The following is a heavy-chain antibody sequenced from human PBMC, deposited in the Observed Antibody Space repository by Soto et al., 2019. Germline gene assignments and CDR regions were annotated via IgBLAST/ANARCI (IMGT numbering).Heavy chain of an antibody. CDR1: GGSISRSY. J-gene: IGHJ6*02. V-gene: IGHV4-59*01. CDR2: IQYTGSA. D-gene: IGHD6-19*01. Sequence: PSETLSLPCNVSGGSISRSYWIWIRQSPGKRPEWIGYIQYTGSARYNPSLKSRVTMSVDTSRNQISLKLTSVTAADTGVYYCARGGEAVAGVYYTGLHVWGRGTTVTVS. CDR3: ARGGEAVAGVYYTGLHV.